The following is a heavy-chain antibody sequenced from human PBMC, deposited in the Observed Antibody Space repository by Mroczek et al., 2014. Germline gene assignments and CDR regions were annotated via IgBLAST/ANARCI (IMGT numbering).Heavy chain of an antibody. Sequence: QVQLVESGPGLVKPSQTLSLTCTVSGGSISSGSYYWSWIRQPAGKGLEWIGRIYTSGSTNYNPSLKSRVTMSVDTSKNQFSLKLSSVTAADTAVYYCARDHDIVVVPAAEHYYYYYMDVWGKGTTVTVSS. D-gene: IGHD2-2*01. J-gene: IGHJ6*03. CDR1: GGSISSGSYY. V-gene: IGHV4-61*02. CDR3: ARDHDIVVVPAAEHYYYYYMDV. CDR2: IYTSGST.